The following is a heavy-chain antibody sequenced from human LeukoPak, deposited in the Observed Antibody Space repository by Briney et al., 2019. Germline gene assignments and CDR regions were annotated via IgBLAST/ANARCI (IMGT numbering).Heavy chain of an antibody. J-gene: IGHJ4*02. CDR1: GYPFTSYS. CDR2: IYPGDSDT. V-gene: IGHV5-51*01. Sequence: GESLQFSCQGSGYPFTSYSIGWVRQLPGKGLEWMGIIYPGDSDTRYSPSFQGQVTISADKSISTAYLQWSSLKASDTAMYYCARLWGRGYSYGLDFDYWGQGTLVTVSS. D-gene: IGHD5-18*01. CDR3: ARLWGRGYSYGLDFDY.